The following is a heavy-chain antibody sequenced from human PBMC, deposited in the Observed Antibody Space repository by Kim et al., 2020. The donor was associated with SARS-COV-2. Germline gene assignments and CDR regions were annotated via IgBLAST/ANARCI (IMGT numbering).Heavy chain of an antibody. CDR2: ISYDGNSQ. CDR3: TRALMEKYYYYGMGV. Sequence: GGSLRLSCAASGFNFSAYAMHWVRQAPGKGLEWVAFISYDGNSQQYVESVKGRFTVARDNSKNMLFLQMDRVRVEDTSVYYCTRALMEKYYYYGMGVWGQGTTVTVS. J-gene: IGHJ6*02. V-gene: IGHV3-30*03. CDR1: GFNFSAYA. D-gene: IGHD3-3*01.